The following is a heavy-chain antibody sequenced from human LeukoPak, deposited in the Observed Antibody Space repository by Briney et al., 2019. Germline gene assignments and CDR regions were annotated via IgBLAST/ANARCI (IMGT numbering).Heavy chain of an antibody. J-gene: IGHJ6*03. CDR1: GGTFSSYA. Sequence: SVKVSCKASGGTFSSYAISWVRQAPGQGLEWMGGIIPIFGTANYAQKFQGRVTITTDESTSTAYMELSSLRSEDTAVYYCARDKETATISHYYYYYMDVWGKGTTVTVSS. V-gene: IGHV1-69*05. CDR2: IIPIFGTA. D-gene: IGHD5-24*01. CDR3: ARDKETATISHYYYYYMDV.